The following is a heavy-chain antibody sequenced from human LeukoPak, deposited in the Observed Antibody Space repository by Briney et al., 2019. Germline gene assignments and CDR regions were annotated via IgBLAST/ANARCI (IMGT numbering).Heavy chain of an antibody. Sequence: SETLSLTCTVSDDSISSSGYYWGWIRQPPGKGLEWIASIYYSGRTYYNPSLKSRITISVDSSKNQFSLRLSSVTAADTAVYYCARRKYYTIENWGQGTLVTVSS. D-gene: IGHD3-10*01. CDR2: IYYSGRT. J-gene: IGHJ4*02. CDR3: ARRKYYTIEN. CDR1: DDSISSSGYY. V-gene: IGHV4-39*01.